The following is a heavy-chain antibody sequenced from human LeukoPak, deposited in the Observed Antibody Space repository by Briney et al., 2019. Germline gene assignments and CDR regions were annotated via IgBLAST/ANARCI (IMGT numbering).Heavy chain of an antibody. Sequence: SETLSLTCTVSGGSISSSSYYWDWIRQPPGKGLGWIGSISYSGTTYYNPSLKSRVTISVDTSKNQFSLKLNSVTAADTAAYYCARQRYYYGSGSYRPLDYWGQGTLVTVSS. V-gene: IGHV4-39*01. D-gene: IGHD3-10*01. CDR2: ISYSGTT. CDR1: GGSISSSSYY. J-gene: IGHJ4*02. CDR3: ARQRYYYGSGSYRPLDY.